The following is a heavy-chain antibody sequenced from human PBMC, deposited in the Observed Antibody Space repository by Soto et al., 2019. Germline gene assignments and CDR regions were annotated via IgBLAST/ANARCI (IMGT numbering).Heavy chain of an antibody. CDR2: IMPMFGVT. Sequence: QVQLVQSGAEVKKPGSSVKVSCRASGGTFSSHTISWVRQAPGQGLEWMGGIMPMFGVTNYARKFQGRLTMTANESTKTAYMEVSSLTSEDTAVYYCAGEGVTTSMSLPWMGYHYYGLDVWGQGTTVIVSS. CDR1: GGTFSSHT. D-gene: IGHD1-26*01. CDR3: AGEGVTTSMSLPWMGYHYYGLDV. V-gene: IGHV1-69*12. J-gene: IGHJ6*02.